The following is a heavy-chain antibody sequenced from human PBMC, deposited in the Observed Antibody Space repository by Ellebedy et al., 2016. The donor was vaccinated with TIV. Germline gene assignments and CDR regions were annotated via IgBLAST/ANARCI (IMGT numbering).Heavy chain of an antibody. V-gene: IGHV1-18*01. CDR1: GYAFGSYG. CDR2: ISPYTGNL. Sequence: ASVKVSCKASGYAFGSYGISWVRQAPGQGLQWMGWISPYTGNLNYGQKFQGRVTMTTDTSTSTAYMELRSLRSDDTAVYYCARDMVQGMVARYLWFDYWGQGTLVTVSS. D-gene: IGHD5-12*01. J-gene: IGHJ4*02. CDR3: ARDMVQGMVARYLWFDY.